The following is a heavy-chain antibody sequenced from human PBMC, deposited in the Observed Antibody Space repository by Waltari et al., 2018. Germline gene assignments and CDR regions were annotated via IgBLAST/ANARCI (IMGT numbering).Heavy chain of an antibody. CDR1: EWSLRGYY. V-gene: IGHV4-34*01. D-gene: IGHD2-8*02. Sequence: QLQLQRWGAGLLMPCESLSLTCACYEWSLRGYYWSGIGQPTGKGLEWIGEINHSGSTNYNPSLKTRVTISVDTSKNQSSLKLSSVTAADTAVYYCSTGYWFDPWGQGTLVTVSS. CDR3: STGYWFDP. CDR2: INHSGST. J-gene: IGHJ5*02.